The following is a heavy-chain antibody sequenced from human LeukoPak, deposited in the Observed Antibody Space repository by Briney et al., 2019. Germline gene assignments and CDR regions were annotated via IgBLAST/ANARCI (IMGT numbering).Heavy chain of an antibody. J-gene: IGHJ4*02. V-gene: IGHV3-74*01. Sequence: GGSLRLSCAASGLTFSRLWMHWVRQAPGKALVWVSRINTDGSNTIYADSVKGRFTISRDNAKNTLYLQMNSLRAEDTAIYYCARDHSTAGPTRADYWGQGTLVTVSS. CDR2: INTDGSNT. D-gene: IGHD1-26*01. CDR1: GLTFSRLW. CDR3: ARDHSTAGPTRADY.